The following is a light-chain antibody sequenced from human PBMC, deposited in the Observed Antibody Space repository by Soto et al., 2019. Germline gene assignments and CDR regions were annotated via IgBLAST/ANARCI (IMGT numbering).Light chain of an antibody. CDR3: EPSSEWPST. V-gene: IGKV3-11*01. CDR1: QSVSSY. J-gene: IGKJ4*01. Sequence: EIVLTQSPATLSLSPGVRATLSCRASQSVSSYLAWYQQKPGQAPRLLIYDASNRATGIPARFSGSGSGTDFTFIISSLDPGDFAVSDCEPSSEWPSTFGGGTKVPIK. CDR2: DAS.